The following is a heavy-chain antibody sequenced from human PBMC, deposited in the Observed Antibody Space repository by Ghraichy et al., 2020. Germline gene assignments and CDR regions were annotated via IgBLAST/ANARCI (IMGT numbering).Heavy chain of an antibody. Sequence: SETLSLTCAVYGGSFSGYYWSWIRQPPGKGLEWIGEINHSGSTNYNPSLKSRVTISVDTSKNQFSLKLSSVTAADMAVYYCARGLANWGEDSDYWGQGTLVTVSS. V-gene: IGHV4-34*01. J-gene: IGHJ4*02. CDR1: GGSFSGYY. D-gene: IGHD7-27*01. CDR3: ARGLANWGEDSDY. CDR2: INHSGST.